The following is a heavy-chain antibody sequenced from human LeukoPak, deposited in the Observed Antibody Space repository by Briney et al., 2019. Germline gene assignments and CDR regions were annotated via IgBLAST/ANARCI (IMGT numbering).Heavy chain of an antibody. V-gene: IGHV4-39*07. CDR3: AREAAYYYDSSGSRAFDI. D-gene: IGHD3-22*01. CDR1: GGSISSSSYY. CDR2: IYYSGST. J-gene: IGHJ3*02. Sequence: NSSETLSLTCTVSGGSISSSSYYWGWIRQPPGKGLEWIGSIYYSGSTYYNPSLKSRVTISVDTSKNQFSLKLSSVTAADTAVYYCAREAAYYYDSSGSRAFDIWGQGTMVTVSS.